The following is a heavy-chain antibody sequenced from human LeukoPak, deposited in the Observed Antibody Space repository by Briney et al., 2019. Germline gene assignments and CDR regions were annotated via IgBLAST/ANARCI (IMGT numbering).Heavy chain of an antibody. Sequence: GASVKVSCKASGGTFSSYAISWVRQAPGQGLEWMGGIIPIFGTANYAQKFQGRVTITTDESTSTAYMELSSLRSEDTAVYYCARGYYDSSGYYAEDPGTDWGQGTLVTVSS. CDR2: IIPIFGTA. V-gene: IGHV1-69*05. D-gene: IGHD3-22*01. CDR3: ARGYYDSSGYYAEDPGTD. J-gene: IGHJ4*02. CDR1: GGTFSSYA.